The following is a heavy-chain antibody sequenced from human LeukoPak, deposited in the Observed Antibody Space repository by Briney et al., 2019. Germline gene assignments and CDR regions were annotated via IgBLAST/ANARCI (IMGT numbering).Heavy chain of an antibody. CDR2: IIPILGIA. J-gene: IGHJ6*02. CDR1: GGTFSSYA. V-gene: IGHV1-69*04. Sequence: SVKVSCKASGGTFSSYAISWVRQAPGQGLEWMGRIIPILGIANYAQKFQGRVTITADKSTSTAYMELSSLRSEDTAVYYCARDSMVRGAYGMDVWGQGTTVTSP. D-gene: IGHD3-10*01. CDR3: ARDSMVRGAYGMDV.